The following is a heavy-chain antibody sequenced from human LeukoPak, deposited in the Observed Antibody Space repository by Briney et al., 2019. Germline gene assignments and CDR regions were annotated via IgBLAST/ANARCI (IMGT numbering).Heavy chain of an antibody. CDR3: TRSGLTGMRKYPRADYYYYGMDV. CDR2: IYYSGST. CDR1: SGSISSYY. D-gene: IGHD1-14*01. J-gene: IGHJ6*02. Sequence: SETLSLTCTVSSGSISSYYWSWIRQPPGKGLEWIGYIYYSGSTNYNPSLKSRVTISVDTSKYQFSLKLSSVTAADTAVYFCTRSGLTGMRKYPRADYYYYGMDVWGQGTAVTVSS. V-gene: IGHV4-59*12.